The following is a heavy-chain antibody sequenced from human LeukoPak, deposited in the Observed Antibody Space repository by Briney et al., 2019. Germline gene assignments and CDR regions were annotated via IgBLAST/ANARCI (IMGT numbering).Heavy chain of an antibody. CDR3: AKEAVAGTLDH. CDR2: IYSGGST. D-gene: IGHD6-19*01. V-gene: IGHV3-66*01. Sequence: GGSLRLSCAASGFTVDSNYMTWVRQAPGKGLEWVSVIYSGGSTYYADSVKGRFTISRDNSKNTLHLQMNNLRAEDTAVYYCAKEAVAGTLDHWGQGTLVTVSS. J-gene: IGHJ4*02. CDR1: GFTVDSNY.